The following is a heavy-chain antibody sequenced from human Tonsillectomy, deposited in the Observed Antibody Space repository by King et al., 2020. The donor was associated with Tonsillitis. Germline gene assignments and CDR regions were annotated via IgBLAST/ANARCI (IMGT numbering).Heavy chain of an antibody. J-gene: IGHJ4*02. CDR3: ARVPPD. CDR1: GFTFSSYA. Sequence: VQLVESGGGVVQPGRSLRLSCAASGFTFSSYAMHWVRQAPGKGLEWVAVISYDGSNKYYADSVKGRFTISRDNSKSTLYLQMNSLRAEDTAVYYCARVPPDWGQGTLVTVSS. V-gene: IGHV3-30*04. CDR2: ISYDGSNK.